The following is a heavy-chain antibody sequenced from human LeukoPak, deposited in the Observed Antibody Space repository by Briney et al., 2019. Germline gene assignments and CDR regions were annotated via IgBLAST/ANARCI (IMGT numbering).Heavy chain of an antibody. CDR1: GVSFSSFA. Sequence: ASMTVSCRTSGVSFSSFAFSWMRQAPGQGLEWVGRIIAVYDAVDYVQKFQGRVSITTDESTSTVSLELTGLTYDDTAVYYCAREPLGCGGDCHFDYWGQGTLVTVSS. V-gene: IGHV1-69*05. CDR2: IIAVYDAV. CDR3: AREPLGCGGDCHFDY. D-gene: IGHD2-21*02. J-gene: IGHJ4*02.